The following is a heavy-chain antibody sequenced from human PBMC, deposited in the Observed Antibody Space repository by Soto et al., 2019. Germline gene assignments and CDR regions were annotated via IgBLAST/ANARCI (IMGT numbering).Heavy chain of an antibody. CDR1: GFTFSQYG. CDR3: EREGEMSTIRAVCDQ. D-gene: IGHD3-10*01. CDR2: VWYDGSHE. V-gene: IGHV3-33*01. J-gene: IGHJ4*02. Sequence: QVQLVESGGGVVQPGRSLRLSCAASGFTFSQYGMHWVRQAPGKGLEWVAVVWYDGSHENYGDSVKGRFTISRDNSRNTLYLEMKSLRADETAVYYCEREGEMSTIRAVCDQWGEGTLVTVSS.